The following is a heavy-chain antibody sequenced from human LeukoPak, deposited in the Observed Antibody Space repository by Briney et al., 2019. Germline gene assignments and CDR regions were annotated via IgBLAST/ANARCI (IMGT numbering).Heavy chain of an antibody. CDR1: GFTFSSYG. V-gene: IGHV3-23*01. CDR2: ISGSGGST. J-gene: IGHJ4*02. CDR3: ANVVAVDHTFDY. D-gene: IGHD2-15*01. Sequence: GGSLRLSCAASGFTFSSYGMSWVRQAPGKGLEWVSAISGSGGSTYYADSVKGRFTISRDNSKNTLYLQMNSLRAEDTAAYYCANVVAVDHTFDYWGQGTLVTVSS.